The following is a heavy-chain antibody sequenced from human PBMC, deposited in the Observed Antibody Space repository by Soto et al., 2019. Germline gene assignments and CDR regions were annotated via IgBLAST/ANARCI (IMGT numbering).Heavy chain of an antibody. CDR1: GVTFSSYA. CDR2: IIPIFGTA. Sequence: GASVKVSCKASGVTFSSYAISWVRQAPGQGLEWMGGIIPIFGTANYAQKFQGRVTITADESTSTAYMELSSLRSEDTAVYYCATYDSSGYYFDYWGQGTLVTVSS. V-gene: IGHV1-69*13. J-gene: IGHJ4*02. D-gene: IGHD3-22*01. CDR3: ATYDSSGYYFDY.